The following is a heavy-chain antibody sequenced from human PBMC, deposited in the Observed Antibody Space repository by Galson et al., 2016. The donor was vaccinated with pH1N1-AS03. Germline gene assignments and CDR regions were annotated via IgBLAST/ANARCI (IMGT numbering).Heavy chain of an antibody. D-gene: IGHD3-10*01. Sequence: QSGAEVKKPGESLRISCKDSGDSFTGYWINWVRQMPGKGLEWMGRIDLSDSYTNYSPSFQGHVTISADKSIATAYLQWNSLKASDTAVYYCASYGSGSSPFDYWGQGTLVTVSS. CDR2: IDLSDSYT. CDR3: ASYGSGSSPFDY. CDR1: GDSFTGYW. V-gene: IGHV5-10-1*01. J-gene: IGHJ4*02.